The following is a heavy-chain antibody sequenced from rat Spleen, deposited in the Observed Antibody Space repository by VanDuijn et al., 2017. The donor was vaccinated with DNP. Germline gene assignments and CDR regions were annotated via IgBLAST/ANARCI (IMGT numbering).Heavy chain of an antibody. CDR2: ITSSGGST. Sequence: EVQLVESGGDLVQPGRSLKLSCVASGFTFNNYWMTWIRQVPGKGLEWVASITSSGGSTYYPDSVRGRFTISRDNAKSTLYLQMNRLRSEDTATYYCARHYGGYSYYWYFDFWGPGTMVTVSS. V-gene: IGHV5-31*01. CDR1: GFTFNNYW. D-gene: IGHD1-11*01. CDR3: ARHYGGYSYYWYFDF. J-gene: IGHJ1*01.